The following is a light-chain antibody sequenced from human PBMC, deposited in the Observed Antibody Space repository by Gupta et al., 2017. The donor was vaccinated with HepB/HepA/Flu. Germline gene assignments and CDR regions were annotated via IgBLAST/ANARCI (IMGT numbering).Light chain of an antibody. J-gene: IGKJ2*01. CDR3: QQDNNWPYT. CDR1: QSVSSN. CDR2: GAS. Sequence: EIVIMQSPATLSVSPGERATLSCRASQSVSSNLAWYQQKPGQAPRLLIYGASPRANGLPARFSGSGSGTKFTLTISSPQSEDFAVYYCQQDNNWPYTFGQGTKLEI. V-gene: IGKV3-15*01.